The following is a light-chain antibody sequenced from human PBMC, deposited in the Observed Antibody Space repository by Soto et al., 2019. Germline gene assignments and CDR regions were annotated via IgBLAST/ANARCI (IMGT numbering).Light chain of an antibody. CDR1: QSISSY. J-gene: IGKJ4*01. V-gene: IGKV1-39*01. Sequence: DIQMTQSPSSLSASVGDRVTITCRASQSISSYLNWYQQKPGKAPKLLIYAASSLQSGVPSRFSGSGSGRDFTLTISSLQPEDFATYYCQQSYSTPLTFGGGTNVEFK. CDR3: QQSYSTPLT. CDR2: AAS.